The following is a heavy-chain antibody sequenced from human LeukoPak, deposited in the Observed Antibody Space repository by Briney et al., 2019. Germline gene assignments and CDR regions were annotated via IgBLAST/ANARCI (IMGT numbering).Heavy chain of an antibody. V-gene: IGHV3-7*01. D-gene: IGHD3-22*01. CDR3: ARDSYDNGGYGAFDL. CDR1: GFTYRSYT. Sequence: GGSLRLSCAASGFTYRSYTMKWVRPAPGQGVEGVDNIKQDESETNYVDSVKGRFTISRDNARNSLYLKMHSVRAEDTALYYCARDSYDNGGYGAFDLWGQGSMVTVSS. CDR2: IKQDESET. J-gene: IGHJ3*01.